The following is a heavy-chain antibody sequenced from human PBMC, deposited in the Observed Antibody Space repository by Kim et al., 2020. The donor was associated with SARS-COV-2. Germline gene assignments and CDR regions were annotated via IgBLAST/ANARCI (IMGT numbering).Heavy chain of an antibody. V-gene: IGHV4-34*01. Sequence: SETLSLTCAVYGGSFSGYYWSWIRQPPGKGLEWIGESNHSGSPNYHPSLKSRFTISVDRSKNPISLKLSSVTAADTAVYYCARGQGGGITFFGVVKVRLRGWFDPGGQGTLVTVSS. D-gene: IGHD3-3*01. CDR3: ARGQGGGITFFGVVKVRLRGWFDP. CDR1: GGSFSGYY. CDR2: SNHSGSP. J-gene: IGHJ5*02.